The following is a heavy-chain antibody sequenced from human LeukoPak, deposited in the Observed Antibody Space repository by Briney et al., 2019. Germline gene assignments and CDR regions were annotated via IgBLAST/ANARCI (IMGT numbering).Heavy chain of an antibody. J-gene: IGHJ4*02. V-gene: IGHV1-18*04. D-gene: IGHD4-17*01. Sequence: ASVKVSCKASGYTFTSYGISWVRQAPGQGLERMGWISAYNGNTNYAQKLQGRVTMTTDTSTSTAYMELRSLRSDDTAVYYCARDQSMPHYGDYLYFDYWGQGTLVTVSS. CDR3: ARDQSMPHYGDYLYFDY. CDR2: ISAYNGNT. CDR1: GYTFTSYG.